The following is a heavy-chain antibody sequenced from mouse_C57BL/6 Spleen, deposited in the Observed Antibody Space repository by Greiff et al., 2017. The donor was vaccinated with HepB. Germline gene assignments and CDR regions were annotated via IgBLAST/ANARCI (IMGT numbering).Heavy chain of an antibody. CDR2: IDPSDSYT. CDR3: ARNTDYGSSPWFAY. Sequence: QVQLQQPGAELVKPGASVKLSCKASGYTFTSYWMQWVKQRPGQGLEWIGEIDPSDSYTNYNQKFKGKATLTVDTSSSTAYMQLSSLTSEDSAVYYCARNTDYGSSPWFAYWGQGTLVTVSA. J-gene: IGHJ3*01. CDR1: GYTFTSYW. V-gene: IGHV1-50*01. D-gene: IGHD1-1*01.